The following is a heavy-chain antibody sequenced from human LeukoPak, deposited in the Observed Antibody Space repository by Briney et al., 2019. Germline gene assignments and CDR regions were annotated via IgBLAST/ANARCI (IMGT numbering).Heavy chain of an antibody. J-gene: IGHJ4*02. D-gene: IGHD5-24*01. CDR2: INPNSGDP. Sequence: GASVKVSCKASGYIFTSYFMHWVRQAPGQGLEWMGWINPNSGDPNYAQNFQGRVTIASDASLSTAYMELSSLRSDDKAVYYCVRGGDGDRRDFDYWGQGTLVTVSS. CDR1: GYIFTSYF. CDR3: VRGGDGDRRDFDY. V-gene: IGHV1-2*02.